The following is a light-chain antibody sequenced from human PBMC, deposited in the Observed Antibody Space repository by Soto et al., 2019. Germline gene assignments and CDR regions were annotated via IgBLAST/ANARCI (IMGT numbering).Light chain of an antibody. Sequence: QSALTQRASVSGSLGQSITISCTGTSSDVGYNYVSWYQHYPGKAPKLIIYEVSNRPSGVSNRFSGSKSGNTASLSISGLQAEDEADYYCSSYTTRSTHLIFGGGTKLTVL. CDR1: SSDVGYNY. J-gene: IGLJ2*01. CDR2: EVS. CDR3: SSYTTRSTHLI. V-gene: IGLV2-14*01.